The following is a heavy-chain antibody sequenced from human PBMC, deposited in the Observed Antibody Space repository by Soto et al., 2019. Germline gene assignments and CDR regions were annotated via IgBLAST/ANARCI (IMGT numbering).Heavy chain of an antibody. J-gene: IGHJ6*02. CDR3: ARDSGTSGNPYYYGMDV. V-gene: IGHV3-30-3*01. D-gene: IGHD1-1*01. CDR2: ISYDGSNK. Sequence: PGGSRRLSCAASGFTFSSYAMHWVRQAPGKGLEWVAVISYDGSNKYYADSVKGRFTISRDNSKNTLYLQMNSVRAEDTAVYYCARDSGTSGNPYYYGMDVWGQGTTVTVSS. CDR1: GFTFSSYA.